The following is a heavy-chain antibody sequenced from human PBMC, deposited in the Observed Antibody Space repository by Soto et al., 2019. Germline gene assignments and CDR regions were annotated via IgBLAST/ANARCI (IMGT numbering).Heavy chain of an antibody. CDR1: GYTFTSYG. D-gene: IGHD6-13*01. CDR2: ISAYNGNT. Sequence: QVQLVQSGAEVKKPGASVKVSCKASGYTFTSYGISWVQQAPGQGLEWMGWISAYNGNTNYAQKLQGRVTMTTDTSTRTAYMELRSLRSDDTAVYYCARNDRGIAAAGVIQFDYWGQGTLVTVSS. J-gene: IGHJ4*02. CDR3: ARNDRGIAAAGVIQFDY. V-gene: IGHV1-18*01.